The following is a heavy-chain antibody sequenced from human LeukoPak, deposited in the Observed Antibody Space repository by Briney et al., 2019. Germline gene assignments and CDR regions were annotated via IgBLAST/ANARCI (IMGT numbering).Heavy chain of an antibody. CDR3: ARESSVPFFDP. D-gene: IGHD6-19*01. CDR1: GGSISSHY. J-gene: IGHJ5*02. Sequence: KPSETLSLTCTVSGGSISSHYWSWIRQPPGKGLEWIGYIYYSGSTNYNPSLKSRVTVSVDTSKNQFSLKLSSVTAADTAVYYCARESSVPFFDPWGQGTLVTVSS. V-gene: IGHV4-59*11. CDR2: IYYSGST.